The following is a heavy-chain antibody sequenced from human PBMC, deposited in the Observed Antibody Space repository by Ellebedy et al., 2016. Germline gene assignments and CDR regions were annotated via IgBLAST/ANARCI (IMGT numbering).Heavy chain of an antibody. CDR2: IYYSGST. V-gene: IGHV4-30-4*01. D-gene: IGHD1-1*01. CDR1: GGSISSGDYY. Sequence: SETLSLXXTVSGGSISSGDYYWSWIRQPPGKGLEWIGYIYYSGSTYYNPSLKSRVTISVDTSKNQFSLKLSSVTAADTAVYYCARDAPTLPRTGTYYYYRMDVWGKGTTVTVSS. CDR3: ARDAPTLPRTGTYYYYRMDV. J-gene: IGHJ6*04.